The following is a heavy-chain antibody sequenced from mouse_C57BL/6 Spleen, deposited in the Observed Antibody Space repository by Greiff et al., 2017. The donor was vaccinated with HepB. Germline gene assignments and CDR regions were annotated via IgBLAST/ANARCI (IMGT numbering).Heavy chain of an antibody. CDR2: IDPENGDT. CDR3: TTLCYGSRGFAY. CDR1: GFNIKDDY. D-gene: IGHD1-1*01. Sequence: EVQLQQSGAELVRPGASVKLSCTASGFNIKDDYMHWVKQRPEQGLEWIGWIDPENGDTEYASKFQGKATITADTSSNTAYLQLSSLTSEDTAVYYCTTLCYGSRGFAYWGQGTLVTVSA. V-gene: IGHV14-4*01. J-gene: IGHJ3*01.